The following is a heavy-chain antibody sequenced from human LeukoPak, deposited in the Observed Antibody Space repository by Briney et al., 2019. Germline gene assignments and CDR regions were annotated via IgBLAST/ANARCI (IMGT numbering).Heavy chain of an antibody. CDR3: ARTRYYYNSRSYGAPYYFDY. CDR2: IYYSGST. V-gene: IGHV4-39*01. CDR1: GVSISSSNSY. Sequence: KPSETLSLTCTVSGVSISSSNSYWGWIRQPPGKGLEWIGSIYYSGSTYYSPSLKSRVTISVDTSKNQFSLKLSSVTAADTAVYYCARTRYYYNSRSYGAPYYFDYWGQGTLVTVSS. J-gene: IGHJ4*02. D-gene: IGHD3-10*01.